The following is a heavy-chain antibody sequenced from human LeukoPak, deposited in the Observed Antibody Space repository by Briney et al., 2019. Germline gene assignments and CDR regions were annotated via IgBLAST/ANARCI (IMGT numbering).Heavy chain of an antibody. CDR3: AREEWFGELLPSSGLRAVRTFDY. D-gene: IGHD3-10*01. Sequence: ASVKVSCKASGYTFTGYYMHWVRQAPGQGLEWVGWINPNSGGTKYAQKFQGRVTMTRDTSISTAYMELSRLRSEDTAVYNSAREEWFGELLPSSGLRAVRTFDYWGQGTLVTVSS. CDR1: GYTFTGYY. J-gene: IGHJ4*02. CDR2: INPNSGGT. V-gene: IGHV1-2*02.